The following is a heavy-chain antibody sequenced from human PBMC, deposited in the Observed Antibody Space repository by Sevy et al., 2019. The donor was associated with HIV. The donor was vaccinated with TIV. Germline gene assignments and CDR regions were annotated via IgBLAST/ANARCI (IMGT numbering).Heavy chain of an antibody. V-gene: IGHV3-21*01. CDR3: ARDWIKNTAHNY. J-gene: IGHJ4*02. CDR1: GFTFSSYS. Sequence: GGSLRLSCAASGFTFSSYSMNWVRQAPGKGLEWVSSISSSSSYIYYADSVKGRFTISRDNAKNSLYLQMNSLRAEDTAVYYCARDWIKNTAHNYWGQGTLVTVSS. D-gene: IGHD5-18*01. CDR2: ISSSSSYI.